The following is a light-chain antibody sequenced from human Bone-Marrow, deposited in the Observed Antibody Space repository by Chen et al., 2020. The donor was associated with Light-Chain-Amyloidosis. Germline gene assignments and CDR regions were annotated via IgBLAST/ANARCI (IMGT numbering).Light chain of an antibody. CDR3: SSATSTDTQF. CDR1: SSDVGGDNH. V-gene: IGLV2-14*01. J-gene: IGLJ1*01. Sequence: QSALTQPASVSGSPGQSITISCTGTSSDVGGDNHVSWYQQHPDKAPKLMIYEVTNRPSWVPYRFSGSKSDNTASLTISGLETEAEADYCCSSATSTDTQFFGSGTKVTFL. CDR2: EVT.